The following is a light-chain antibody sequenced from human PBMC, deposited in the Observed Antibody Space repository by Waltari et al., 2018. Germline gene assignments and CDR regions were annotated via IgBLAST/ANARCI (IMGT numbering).Light chain of an antibody. CDR1: QDIRNE. CDR2: ATS. V-gene: IGKV1-6*01. Sequence: AIQMTQPPSSLSASVGDRVTITCRASQDIRNELGWYQQKPGKAPNLLIYATSILQSGVPSRFSGSGSGRDFNLNISSLQPEDFATYYCLQDYNFPRTFGQGTKVEV. CDR3: LQDYNFPRT. J-gene: IGKJ1*01.